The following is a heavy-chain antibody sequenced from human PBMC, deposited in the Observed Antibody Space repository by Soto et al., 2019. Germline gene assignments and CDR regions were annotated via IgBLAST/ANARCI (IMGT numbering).Heavy chain of an antibody. J-gene: IGHJ5*02. CDR3: ARRRHYGGNPGGPNWFDP. D-gene: IGHD4-17*01. V-gene: IGHV1-8*01. CDR2: MNPNSGNT. CDR1: GYTFTSYD. Sequence: GASVKVSCKASGYTFTSYDINWVRQATGQRLEWMGWMNPNSGNTGYAQKFQGRVTMTRNTSISTAYMELSSLRSEDTAVYYCARRRHYGGNPGGPNWFDPWGQGTLVTVSS.